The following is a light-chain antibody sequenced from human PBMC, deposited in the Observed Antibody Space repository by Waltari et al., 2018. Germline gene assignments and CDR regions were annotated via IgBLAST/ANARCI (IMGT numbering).Light chain of an antibody. Sequence: DIVVTQSPLSLPVTPGEPASISCRSSQSLLHSNGYNYLDWYLQKPGQPPQLLIYLASSRASGVPDRFSGSGSGTNFTLIISRVEAEDIGIYYCMQALQTPAFGPGTKVEIK. V-gene: IGKV2-28*01. CDR3: MQALQTPA. CDR1: QSLLHSNGYNY. CDR2: LAS. J-gene: IGKJ3*01.